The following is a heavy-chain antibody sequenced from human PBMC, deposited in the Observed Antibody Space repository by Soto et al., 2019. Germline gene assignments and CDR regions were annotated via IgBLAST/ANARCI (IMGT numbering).Heavy chain of an antibody. V-gene: IGHV4-61*01. J-gene: IGHJ6*02. CDR2: IYYSGST. CDR1: GGSVSSGSYY. Sequence: SETLSLTCTVSGGSVSSGSYYWSWIRQPPGKGLEWIGYIYYSGSTNYNPSLKSRVTISADTSKNQFSLKLSSVTAADTAVYYCARGPAMDVWGQGTTVTVSS. CDR3: ARGPAMDV.